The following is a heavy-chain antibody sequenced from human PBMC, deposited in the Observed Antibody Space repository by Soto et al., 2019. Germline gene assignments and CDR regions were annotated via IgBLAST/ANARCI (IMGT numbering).Heavy chain of an antibody. CDR1: GFTFTRYS. CDR2: ISSSSSLI. CDR3: ATRSNTFDK. D-gene: IGHD5-18*01. Sequence: GGSLRLSCAAPGFTFTRYSMNWVRQAPGKGLEWVSYISSSSSLIYYADSVKGRFTVSRDNAKNSLYLQMNSLRDEDTAVYYCATRSNTFDKWGQGTLVTVSS. V-gene: IGHV3-48*02. J-gene: IGHJ4*02.